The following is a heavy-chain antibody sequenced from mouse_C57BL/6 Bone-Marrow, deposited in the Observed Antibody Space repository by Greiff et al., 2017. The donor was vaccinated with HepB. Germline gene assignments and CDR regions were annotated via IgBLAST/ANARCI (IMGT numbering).Heavy chain of an antibody. Sequence: QGQLQQPGAELVKPGASVKLSCKASGYTFTSYWMHWVKQRPGRGLEWIGRIDPNSGGTKYNEKFKSKATLTVDKPSITAYMQLSSLTSEDSAVYYCARSGDYYYFDYWGQGTTLTVSS. J-gene: IGHJ2*01. V-gene: IGHV1-72*01. CDR1: GYTFTSYW. CDR2: IDPNSGGT. D-gene: IGHD1-1*01. CDR3: ARSGDYYYFDY.